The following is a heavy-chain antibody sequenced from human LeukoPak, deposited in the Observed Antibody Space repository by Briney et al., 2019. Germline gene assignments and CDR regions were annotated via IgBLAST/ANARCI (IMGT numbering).Heavy chain of an antibody. Sequence: GESLKISCKGSGYRFNAYWIAWVRQMPGKGLEWMGIIYPDDSDTRYSPSFQGQVTISADKSVRTAYLQWSSLKASDTAMYYCARPNITSYYDSRGYDAFDVWGQGTMVTVSS. V-gene: IGHV5-51*01. D-gene: IGHD3-22*01. CDR3: ARPNITSYYDSRGYDAFDV. CDR2: IYPDDSDT. CDR1: GYRFNAYW. J-gene: IGHJ3*01.